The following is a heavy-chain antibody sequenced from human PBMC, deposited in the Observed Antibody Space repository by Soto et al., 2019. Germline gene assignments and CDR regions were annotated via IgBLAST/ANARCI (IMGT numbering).Heavy chain of an antibody. CDR1: GDSISGSQW. D-gene: IGHD3-9*01. Sequence: PSETLSLTCAVSGDSISGSQWWSWVRLPPGKGLEWIGEISHTGTTNYNPSLKSRVTMSVDKPKNQFSLNLTSVTAADTAVYYCARGIEDYDILTGRYYYYYGMDVWGQGTTVTV. CDR2: ISHTGTT. V-gene: IGHV4-4*02. CDR3: ARGIEDYDILTGRYYYYYGMDV. J-gene: IGHJ6*02.